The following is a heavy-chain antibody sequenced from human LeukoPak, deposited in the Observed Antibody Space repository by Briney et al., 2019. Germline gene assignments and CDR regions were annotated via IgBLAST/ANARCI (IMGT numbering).Heavy chain of an antibody. Sequence: SVKVSCKASGGTFISYAISWVRQAPGQGLEWMGGIIPIFGTANYAQKFQGRVTITADESTSTAYMELSSLRSEDTAVYYCARGTYYYDSSGYYYGYYYYGMDVWCQGTTVTVSS. CDR3: ARGTYYYDSSGYYYGYYYYGMDV. D-gene: IGHD3-22*01. CDR2: IIPIFGTA. V-gene: IGHV1-69*13. CDR1: GGTFISYA. J-gene: IGHJ6*02.